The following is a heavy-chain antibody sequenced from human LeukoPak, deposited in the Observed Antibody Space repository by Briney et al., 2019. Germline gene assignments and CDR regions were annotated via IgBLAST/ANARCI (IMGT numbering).Heavy chain of an antibody. J-gene: IGHJ4*02. CDR3: ATGGAVAGRFAY. CDR1: GFTFSDYA. CDR2: ISDNGGGT. V-gene: IGHV3-23*01. D-gene: IGHD6-19*01. Sequence: GGSLRLSCTASGFTFSDYAMSWVRQAPGEGLEWVSSISDNGGGTYYADSVKGRFTISRDNSKNTLFLQMNSLRAEDSAVYYCATGGAVAGRFAYWGQGTLVTVSS.